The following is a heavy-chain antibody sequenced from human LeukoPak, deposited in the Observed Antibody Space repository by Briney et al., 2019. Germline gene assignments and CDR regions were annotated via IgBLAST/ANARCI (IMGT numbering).Heavy chain of an antibody. J-gene: IGHJ5*02. D-gene: IGHD3-22*01. V-gene: IGHV3-30*02. CDR1: GFTFSSYG. CDR2: ILYDGSNK. Sequence: GGCLRLSCASGFTFSSYGMHWVRQAPGKGMEWVAFILYDGSNKYYADSVKGRFTISRDNSKNTLYLQMNSLRAEDTAVYYCAKDLDSGYYLWGQGTLVTVSS. CDR3: AKDLDSGYYL.